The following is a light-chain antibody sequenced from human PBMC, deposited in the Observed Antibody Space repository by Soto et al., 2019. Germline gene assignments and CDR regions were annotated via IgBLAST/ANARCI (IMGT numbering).Light chain of an antibody. CDR1: QSVLYSSNNKNY. Sequence: DIVLTQSPDSLAVSLGERATINCKSSQSVLYSSNNKNYLAWYQQKPGQPPKLLIYWASTRESGVPDRFSGSGSGTDFTLTISSLQAEDVAVYYCQQYYSTPPYTLGQGTKLESK. CDR2: WAS. J-gene: IGKJ2*01. V-gene: IGKV4-1*01. CDR3: QQYYSTPPYT.